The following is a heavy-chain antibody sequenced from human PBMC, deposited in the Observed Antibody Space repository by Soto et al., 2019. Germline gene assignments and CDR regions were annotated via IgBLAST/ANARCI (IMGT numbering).Heavy chain of an antibody. Sequence: QVPLVQSGAEVKKPGASVKVSCKASGYTFTGYYMHWVRQAPGQGLEWMGWINPNSGGTNYAQKFQGRVTMTRDTSISTAYMELSRLRSDDTAVYYCARDLGASYCSGGSCYSISLVPWGQGTLVTVSS. CDR3: ARDLGASYCSGGSCYSISLVP. J-gene: IGHJ5*02. CDR1: GYTFTGYY. V-gene: IGHV1-2*02. CDR2: INPNSGGT. D-gene: IGHD2-15*01.